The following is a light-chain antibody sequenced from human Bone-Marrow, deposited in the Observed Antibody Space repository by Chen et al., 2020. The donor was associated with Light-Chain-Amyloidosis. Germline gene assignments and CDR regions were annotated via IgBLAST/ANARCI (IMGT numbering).Light chain of an antibody. CDR3: MQTLQPLRA. Sequence: IVMTQSPLSLAVTPGESASISCTSNQSLMQNNGYNSLDWYLQKPGQSPQLLIYLASARASGVPDRFSGSGSGTDFTLKITSVEADDVGGYFCMQTLQPLRAFGQGTKLEI. CDR1: QSLMQNNGYNS. CDR2: LAS. V-gene: IGKV2-28*01. J-gene: IGKJ2*01.